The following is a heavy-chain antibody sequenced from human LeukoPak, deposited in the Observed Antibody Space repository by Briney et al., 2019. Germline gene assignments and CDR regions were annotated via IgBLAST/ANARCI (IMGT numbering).Heavy chain of an antibody. D-gene: IGHD1-26*01. Sequence: SETLSLTCAVYGGSFSGYYWSWIRQPPGKGPEWIGEINHSGSTNYNPSLKSRVTMSVDTSKNQFSLKLSSVTAADTAVYYCASPSRVGAFDIWGQGTMVTVSS. CDR3: ASPSRVGAFDI. J-gene: IGHJ3*02. V-gene: IGHV4-34*01. CDR1: GGSFSGYY. CDR2: INHSGST.